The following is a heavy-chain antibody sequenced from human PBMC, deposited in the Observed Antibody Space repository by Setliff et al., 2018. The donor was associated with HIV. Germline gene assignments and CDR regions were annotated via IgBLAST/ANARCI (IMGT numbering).Heavy chain of an antibody. J-gene: IGHJ4*02. Sequence: GASVKVSCKTSGYTFTDFGISWVRQAPGHGLEWMGWISPNFGHTNYAPNFHGRITMTVDTSTGRAYMELSSLRSEDTAVYYCAREPSGSGSGYCRNGVCYIGVHKNPDKYYSDYWGQGTLVTVSS. D-gene: IGHD2-8*01. CDR3: AREPSGSGSGYCRNGVCYIGVHKNPDKYYSDY. V-gene: IGHV1-18*01. CDR2: ISPNFGHT. CDR1: GYTFTDFG.